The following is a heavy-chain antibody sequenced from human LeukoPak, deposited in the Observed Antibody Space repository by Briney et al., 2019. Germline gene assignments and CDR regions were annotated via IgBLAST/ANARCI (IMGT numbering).Heavy chain of an antibody. J-gene: IGHJ4*02. D-gene: IGHD1-7*01. CDR3: VRTSPGGTTAY. V-gene: IGHV3-53*01. CDR2: IKSGGST. Sequence: PRGSMRLSCAASGFTVNSNYMNWVRQAPGKGLECVSVIKSGGSTYYADSVTGRFTISRDSSQNTLFLQRYSLRADDTAVYYCVRTSPGGTTAYWGQGTLVTVSS. CDR1: GFTVNSNY.